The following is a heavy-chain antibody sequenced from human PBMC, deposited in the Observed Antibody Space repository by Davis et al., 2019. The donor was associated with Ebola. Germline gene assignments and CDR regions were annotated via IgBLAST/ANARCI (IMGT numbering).Heavy chain of an antibody. J-gene: IGHJ1*01. V-gene: IGHV4-61*08. CDR2: IYYSGST. CDR3: AVYTVVVTDTRAEEFQH. D-gene: IGHD2-21*02. CDR1: GGSVSSGGHY. Sequence: SETLSLTCTVSGGSVSSGGHYWRWIRQPPGKGLEWIAYIYYSGSTHYNPSLNSRATISVDTSRNQFSLRLSSVTAADTAVYYCAVYTVVVTDTRAEEFQHWGQGTLDTVSS.